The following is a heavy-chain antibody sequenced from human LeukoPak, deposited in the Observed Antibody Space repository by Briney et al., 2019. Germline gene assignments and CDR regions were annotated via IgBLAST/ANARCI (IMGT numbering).Heavy chain of an antibody. CDR3: ARANGDYGY. J-gene: IGHJ4*02. V-gene: IGHV4-34*01. CDR2: INHSGST. CDR1: AGSFSGYY. Sequence: PETLSLTCAVYAGSFSGYYWSWIRQPPGKGLEWIGEINHSGSTNYNTSLKSRVTISVATSKNQFSLKLSSVTAADTAVYDCARANGDYGYWGQGTVVTVSS. D-gene: IGHD4-17*01.